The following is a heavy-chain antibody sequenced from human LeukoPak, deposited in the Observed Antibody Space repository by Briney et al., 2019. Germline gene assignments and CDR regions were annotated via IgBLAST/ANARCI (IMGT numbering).Heavy chain of an antibody. CDR3: AKDLGRYFDWLSKNPSDY. J-gene: IGHJ4*02. V-gene: IGHV3-30*02. D-gene: IGHD3-9*01. CDR1: GFTFSSYG. Sequence: GGSLRLSCAASGFTFSSYGMHWVRQAPGKGLEWVAFIRYDGSNKYYADSVRGRFTISRDNSKNTLYLRMNSLRAEDTAVYYCAKDLGRYFDWLSKNPSDYWGQGTLVTVSS. CDR2: IRYDGSNK.